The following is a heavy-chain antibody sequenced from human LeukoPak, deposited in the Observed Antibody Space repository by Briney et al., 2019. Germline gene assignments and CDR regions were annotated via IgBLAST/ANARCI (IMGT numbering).Heavy chain of an antibody. CDR2: ISSSSSYT. J-gene: IGHJ5*02. CDR1: GXTFSDYY. V-gene: IGHV3-11*06. Sequence: GWSLRLSCAASGXTFSDYYMSWIRQAPGKGLELVSYISSSSSYTNYADSVKGRFTISRDNAKNSLYLQMNSLRAEDTAVYYCARVIFTAAVAGTVHWFDPWGQGTLVTVSS. D-gene: IGHD6-19*01. CDR3: ARVIFTAAVAGTVHWFDP.